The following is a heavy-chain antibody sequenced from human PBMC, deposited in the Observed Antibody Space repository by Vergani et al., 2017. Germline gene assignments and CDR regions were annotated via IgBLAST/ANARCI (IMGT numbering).Heavy chain of an antibody. D-gene: IGHD1-7*01. V-gene: IGHV7-4-1*02. J-gene: IGHJ6*03. Sequence: QVQLVQSGSELKKPGASVKVPCKASGYTFTSYAINWVRQAPGQGLEWMGWINTNTGNPTYAQGFTGRFVFSLDTSVSTAYLQISSLKAEDTAVYYCARANYRYNWNYVRYYYYMDVWGKGTTVTVSS. CDR3: ARANYRYNWNYVRYYYYMDV. CDR2: INTNTGNP. CDR1: GYTFTSYA.